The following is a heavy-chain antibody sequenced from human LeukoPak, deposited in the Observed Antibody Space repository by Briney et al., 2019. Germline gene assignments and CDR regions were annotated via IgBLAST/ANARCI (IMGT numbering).Heavy chain of an antibody. D-gene: IGHD2-2*01. CDR2: INPNSGDT. V-gene: IGHV1-8*01. CDR1: GYTFTSHD. CDR3: TRHTSPTFDY. J-gene: IGHJ4*02. Sequence: ASVTVSCKASGYTFTSHDINWVRQATGQAPEWMGWINPNSGDTGYAQKFQGRVTITRDTSISTAYMELSSLRSEDTAVYYCTRHTSPTFDYWGQGSPVTVSS.